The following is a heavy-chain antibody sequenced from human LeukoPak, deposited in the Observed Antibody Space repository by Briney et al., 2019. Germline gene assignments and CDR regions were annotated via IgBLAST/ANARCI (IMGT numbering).Heavy chain of an antibody. CDR3: ARWYYYDSRGYYFDF. CDR2: IYSSGNT. D-gene: IGHD3-22*01. Sequence: SETLSLTCTVSGGSISSYYWSWIRQPAGKGQERIGRIYSSGNTNYNPSLKSRITMSVDTSKNQFSLKLSSVTAADTAVYYCARWYYYDSRGYYFDFWGQGTLVTVSS. V-gene: IGHV4-4*07. CDR1: GGSISSYY. J-gene: IGHJ4*02.